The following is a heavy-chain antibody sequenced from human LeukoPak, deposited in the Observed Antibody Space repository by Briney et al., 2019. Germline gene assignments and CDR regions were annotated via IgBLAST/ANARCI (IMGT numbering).Heavy chain of an antibody. V-gene: IGHV4-34*01. CDR3: ARSPLFFYHMDV. Sequence: SSETLSLTCAVYGGSFSGYYWSWIRQSPGEGLEWIGEINDSGVTNCNPSLESRVILSVDTSKNQFSLRLSSVTATDTAVYYCARSPLFFYHMDVWGKGTTVTVSS. D-gene: IGHD2/OR15-2a*01. CDR2: INDSGVT. J-gene: IGHJ6*03. CDR1: GGSFSGYY.